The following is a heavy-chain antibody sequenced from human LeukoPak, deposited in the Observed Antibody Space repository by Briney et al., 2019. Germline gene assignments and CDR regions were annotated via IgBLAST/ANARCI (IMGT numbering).Heavy chain of an antibody. CDR3: ARGGGYYFDY. CDR2: ISSSSSYI. CDR1: GFTFSRYA. J-gene: IGHJ4*02. D-gene: IGHD3-10*01. V-gene: IGHV3-21*01. Sequence: GGSLRLSCGASGFTFSRYAMSWVRQAPGKGLEWVSSISSSSSYIYYADSVKGRFTISRDNAKNSLYLQMNSLRAEDTAVYYCARGGGYYFDYWGQGTLVTVSS.